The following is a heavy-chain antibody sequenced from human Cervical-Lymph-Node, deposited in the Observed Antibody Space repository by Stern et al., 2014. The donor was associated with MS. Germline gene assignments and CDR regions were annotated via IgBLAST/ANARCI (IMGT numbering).Heavy chain of an antibody. CDR3: ARGGYCTSAGCFRYHYYGMDV. D-gene: IGHD2-2*01. J-gene: IGHJ6*02. V-gene: IGHV1-69*01. CDR2: TIPLFCAA. Sequence: QVQLVQSGAEVKKPGSSVKVSCKATGDSFIHYAISCVRQAPGQGLEWLGGTIPLFCAANYAQKFQGRVTISADASTSTTYMELTRLTSEDTAVYYCARGGYCTSAGCFRYHYYGMDVWGQGTTVTVSS. CDR1: GDSFIHYA.